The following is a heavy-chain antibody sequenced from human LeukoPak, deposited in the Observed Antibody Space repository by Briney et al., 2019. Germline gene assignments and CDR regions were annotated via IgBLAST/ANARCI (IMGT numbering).Heavy chain of an antibody. J-gene: IGHJ4*02. CDR3: PRDNGNKYYFDY. CDR2: ISSNSKYT. D-gene: IGHD2-8*01. Sequence: GGSLRLSCAASGFMFSDYFMSWIRQAPGKELEWISYISSNSKYTKYADSVKGRFTISRDNAKKSLYLQMNSLRAEDTAVYYCPRDNGNKYYFDYWGQGTLVTVSS. CDR1: GFMFSDYF. V-gene: IGHV3-11*05.